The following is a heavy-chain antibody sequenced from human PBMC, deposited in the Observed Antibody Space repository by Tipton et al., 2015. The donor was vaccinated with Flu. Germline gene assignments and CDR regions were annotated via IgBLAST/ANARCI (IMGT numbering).Heavy chain of an antibody. CDR3: ARDRGWPAALDY. V-gene: IGHV4-59*02. CDR2: SYYSGNT. D-gene: IGHD3-10*01. Sequence: TLSLTCTVSGDSVSYYYWNWIRQPPGKGLEWIGFSYYSGNTAYNPSLRSRVTISVDTSRNQFSLNLKSVTAADTAVYYCARDRGWPAALDYWSQGILVTVSS. CDR1: GDSVSYYY. J-gene: IGHJ4*02.